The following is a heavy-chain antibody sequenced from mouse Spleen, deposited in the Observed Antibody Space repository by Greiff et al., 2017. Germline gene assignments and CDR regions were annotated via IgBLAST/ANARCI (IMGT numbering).Heavy chain of an antibody. CDR1: GFDFSRYW. Sequence: EVKLMESGGGLVQPGGSLKLSCAASGFDFSRYWMSWVRQAPGKGLEWIGEINPDSSTINYTPSLKDKFIISRDNAKNTLYLQMSKVRSEDTALYYCARRGLTGLFAYWGQGTLVTVSA. CDR3: ARRGLTGLFAY. J-gene: IGHJ3*01. D-gene: IGHD4-1*01. V-gene: IGHV4-1*02. CDR2: INPDSSTI.